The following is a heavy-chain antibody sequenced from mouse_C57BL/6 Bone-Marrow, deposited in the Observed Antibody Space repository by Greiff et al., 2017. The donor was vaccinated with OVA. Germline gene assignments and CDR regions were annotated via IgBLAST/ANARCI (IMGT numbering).Heavy chain of an antibody. CDR1: GYTFTSYW. CDR2: IYPGNSDT. J-gene: IGHJ1*03. CDR3: TRPHYYGSSYVIWYFDV. Sequence: EVQLQQSGTVLARPGASVKMSCKTSGYTFTSYWMHWVKQRPGQGLEWIGAIYPGNSDTSYNQKFKGKAKLTAVTSASTAYMELSSLTNEDSAVYYCTRPHYYGSSYVIWYFDVWGTGTTVTVSS. D-gene: IGHD1-1*01. V-gene: IGHV1-5*01.